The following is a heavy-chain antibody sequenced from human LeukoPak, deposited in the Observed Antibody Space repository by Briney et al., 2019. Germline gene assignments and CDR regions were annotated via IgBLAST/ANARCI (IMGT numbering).Heavy chain of an antibody. V-gene: IGHV3-23*01. Sequence: PGGSLRLSCAASGFTFSSYAMSWVRQAPGKGLECGSAISGSGGSTYYADSVKGRFTISRGNSKNTLYLHMNSLRAEDTAVYYCAKGSLIWFGELYYFDYWGQGTLVTVSS. CDR2: ISGSGGST. D-gene: IGHD3-10*01. CDR1: GFTFSSYA. J-gene: IGHJ4*02. CDR3: AKGSLIWFGELYYFDY.